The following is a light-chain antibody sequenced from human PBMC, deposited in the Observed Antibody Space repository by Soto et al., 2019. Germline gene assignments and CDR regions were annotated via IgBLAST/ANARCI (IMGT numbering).Light chain of an antibody. CDR3: QQYNGFPWT. Sequence: DIQLTQSPSTLSASVGDRITITCRASHTISTWLAWYQQKPGKAPKSLIFDASSLESGVPSRFSGSGSGTEFTLTISSLLPEDFATYYCQQYNGFPWTFGQGTRVE. CDR1: HTISTW. CDR2: DAS. J-gene: IGKJ1*01. V-gene: IGKV1-5*01.